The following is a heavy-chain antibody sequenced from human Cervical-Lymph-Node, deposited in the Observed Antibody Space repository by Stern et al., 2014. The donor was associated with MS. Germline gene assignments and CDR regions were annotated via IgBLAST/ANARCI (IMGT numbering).Heavy chain of an antibody. Sequence: QVQLVQSGAEVKKPGASVKVSCKVSGYTLTELSMHWVRQAPRKGLEWMGGFDPEDGETIYEQKFQGRVTMTEDTSTDTAYMELSSLRSEDTAMYFCATLSPGAGGHRYRHFDYWGQGTLVTVSS. V-gene: IGHV1-24*01. CDR3: ATLSPGAGGHRYRHFDY. CDR2: FDPEDGET. J-gene: IGHJ4*02. CDR1: GYTLTELS. D-gene: IGHD4-23*01.